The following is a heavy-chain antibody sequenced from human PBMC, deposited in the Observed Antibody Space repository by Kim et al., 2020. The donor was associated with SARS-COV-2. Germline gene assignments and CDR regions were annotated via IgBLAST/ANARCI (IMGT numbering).Heavy chain of an antibody. CDR3: AKLQSVVVRYFDY. D-gene: IGHD3-22*01. J-gene: IGHJ4*02. V-gene: IGHV3-23*01. Sequence: ADCVKGRFTISRDNSKNTLYLQMNSLRAEDTAVYYCAKLQSVVVRYFDYWGQGTLVTVSS.